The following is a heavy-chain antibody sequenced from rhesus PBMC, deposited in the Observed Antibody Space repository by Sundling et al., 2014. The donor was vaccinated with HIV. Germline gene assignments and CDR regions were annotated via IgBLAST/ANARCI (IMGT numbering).Heavy chain of an antibody. Sequence: QVQLQESGPGLLKPSETLSLTCAVSGGPISGGFGWGWIRQPPGKGLEWIGSIYSNNGNTYYNPSLKSRVTILTDTSKKQFSLKLSSVTAADTAVYYCARDPSGRDYGYYYPFDYWGQGVLVTVSS. CDR1: GGPISGGFG. CDR2: IYSNNGNT. D-gene: IGHD3-9*01. J-gene: IGHJ4*01. CDR3: ARDPSGRDYGYYYPFDY. V-gene: IGHV4-76*01.